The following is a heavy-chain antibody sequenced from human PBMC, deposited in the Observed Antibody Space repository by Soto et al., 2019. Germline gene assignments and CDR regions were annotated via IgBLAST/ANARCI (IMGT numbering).Heavy chain of an antibody. CDR2: INHSGST. Sequence: SETLSLTCAVYGGSFSGYYWSWIRQPPGKGLEWIGEINHSGSTNYNPSLKSRVTISVDTSKNQFSLKLSSVTAADTAVYYCGRDRFLVRGGPVAFDIWGQGTMVTVSS. J-gene: IGHJ3*02. CDR1: GGSFSGYY. V-gene: IGHV4-34*01. CDR3: GRDRFLVRGGPVAFDI. D-gene: IGHD3-10*01.